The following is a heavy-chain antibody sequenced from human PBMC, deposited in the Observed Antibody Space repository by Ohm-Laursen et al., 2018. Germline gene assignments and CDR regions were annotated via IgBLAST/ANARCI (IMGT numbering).Heavy chain of an antibody. J-gene: IGHJ4*02. CDR3: ANPRSAYYYDAVDY. D-gene: IGHD3-22*01. CDR1: GFTVSSNY. Sequence: SLRLSCAASGFTVSSNYMSWVRQAPGKGLEWVSVIYSGGSTYYADSVKGRFTIPRDNSKNTLYLQMNSLRAEDTAVYYCANPRSAYYYDAVDYWGQGTLVTVSS. CDR2: IYSGGST. V-gene: IGHV3-53*01.